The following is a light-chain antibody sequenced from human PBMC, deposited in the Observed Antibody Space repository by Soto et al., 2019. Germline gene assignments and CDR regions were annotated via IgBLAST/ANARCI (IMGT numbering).Light chain of an antibody. CDR1: RSVSSSY. CDR2: DAS. Sequence: EIVLTQSPGTLSLSPGARATLSCRASRSVSSSYLAWYQQKPGQAPRLLIYDASSRATGIPDRFSGSGSGTDFTLTISRLEPEDFAVYFCQQYGSSPYTFGQGTKLEIK. V-gene: IGKV3-20*01. CDR3: QQYGSSPYT. J-gene: IGKJ2*01.